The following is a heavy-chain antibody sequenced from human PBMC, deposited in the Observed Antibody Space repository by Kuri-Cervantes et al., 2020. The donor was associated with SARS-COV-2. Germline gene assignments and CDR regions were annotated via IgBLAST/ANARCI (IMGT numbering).Heavy chain of an antibody. CDR3: ARVADDRSRYYYYYMDV. CDR1: GYTFTGYY. CDR2: MNPNSGNT. J-gene: IGHJ6*03. V-gene: IGHV1-8*02. Sequence: ASVNVSCKASGYTFTGYYMHWVRQAPGQGPEWMGWMNPNSGNTGYAQKFQGRVTMTRNTSISTAYMELSSLRSDDTAVYYCARVADDRSRYYYYYMDVWGKGTTVTVSS. D-gene: IGHD2-15*01.